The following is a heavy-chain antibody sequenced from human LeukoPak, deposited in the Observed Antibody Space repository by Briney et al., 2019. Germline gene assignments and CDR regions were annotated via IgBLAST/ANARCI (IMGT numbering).Heavy chain of an antibody. CDR3: ARGQFSAFDI. V-gene: IGHV6-1*01. CDR2: TYYSSN. D-gene: IGHD5-24*01. J-gene: IGHJ3*02. Sequence: TLPVPCAISGDSVSSKSVAWNWTRQSPSRGLEWLGRTYYSSNDYADSLESRITIDPDTSKNQFSLQLNSVTPEDTAVYYCARGQFSAFDIWGQGTMVIVSS. CDR1: GDSVSSKSVA.